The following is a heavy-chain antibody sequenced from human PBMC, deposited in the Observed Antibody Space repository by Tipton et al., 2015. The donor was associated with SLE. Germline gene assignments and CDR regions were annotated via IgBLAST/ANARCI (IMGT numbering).Heavy chain of an antibody. Sequence: TLSLTCAVSGGSFIGNYLNWIRQSPGKGLEWIGEINHSGGTNYNPSLKSRVTISVDKNEVSLKVRFVTAADTAVYYCARRVDFWSYWFFDIWGRGTPVSVSS. CDR3: ARRVDFWSYWFFDI. CDR1: GGSFIGNY. CDR2: INHSGGT. D-gene: IGHD3-3*01. J-gene: IGHJ2*01. V-gene: IGHV4-34*01.